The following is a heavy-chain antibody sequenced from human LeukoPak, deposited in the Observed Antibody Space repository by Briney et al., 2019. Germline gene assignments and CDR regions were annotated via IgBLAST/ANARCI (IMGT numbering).Heavy chain of an antibody. D-gene: IGHD3-3*01. CDR1: GFTFSSYA. Sequence: GGSLRLSCAASGFTFSSYAMNWVRQAPGKGLEWVSVISNSGGSTYYADSVKGRFTISRDDSKNTLYLQMNSLRAEDTAVYYCAKDHRMGWLGTFDYWGQGTPVTVSS. CDR3: AKDHRMGWLGTFDY. CDR2: ISNSGGST. V-gene: IGHV3-23*01. J-gene: IGHJ4*02.